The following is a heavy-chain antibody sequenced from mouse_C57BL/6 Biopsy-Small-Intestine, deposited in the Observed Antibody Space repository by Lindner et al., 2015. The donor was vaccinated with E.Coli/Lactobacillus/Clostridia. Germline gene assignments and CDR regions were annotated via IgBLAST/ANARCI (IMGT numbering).Heavy chain of an antibody. CDR2: VNPHTGGT. D-gene: IGHD1-1*01. J-gene: IGHJ4*01. V-gene: IGHV14-4*02. Sequence: SVKVSCKASDYNFGDYFIHWVRQVPGQGLEWMGWVNPHTGGTEYAQVFQGRVTMTRDTSITTAYMELINLTSDDTGVYYCAITKNSRGSYGHFQSWGQGAPVTVSS. CDR3: AITKNSRGSYGHFQS. CDR1: DYNFGDYF.